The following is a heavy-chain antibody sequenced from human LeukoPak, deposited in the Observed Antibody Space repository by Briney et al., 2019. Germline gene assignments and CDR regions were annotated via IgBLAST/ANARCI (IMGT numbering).Heavy chain of an antibody. CDR1: GFTVSNKY. V-gene: IGHV3-53*01. CDR3: AKDKVVWELPDY. D-gene: IGHD1-26*01. J-gene: IGHJ4*02. Sequence: GGSLRLSCAASGFTVSNKYMTWVRQAPGKGLEWVSLIYSDGRTYYAESVKGRFTISRNNSKNTPYLQMNSLEAEDTAVYYCAKDKVVWELPDYGGQGTLVTASS. CDR2: IYSDGRT.